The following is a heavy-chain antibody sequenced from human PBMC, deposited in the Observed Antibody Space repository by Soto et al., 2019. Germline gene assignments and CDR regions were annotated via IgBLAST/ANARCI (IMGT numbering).Heavy chain of an antibody. D-gene: IGHD3-10*01. Sequence: GGSLRLSCAASGFTFSSYGMHWVRQAPGKGLEWVAVISYDGSNKYYADSVKGRFTISRDNSKNTLYLQMNSLRAEDTAVYYCAKDAPGMVSYGMDVWGHVTTFPVSS. J-gene: IGHJ6*02. CDR1: GFTFSSYG. V-gene: IGHV3-30*18. CDR2: ISYDGSNK. CDR3: AKDAPGMVSYGMDV.